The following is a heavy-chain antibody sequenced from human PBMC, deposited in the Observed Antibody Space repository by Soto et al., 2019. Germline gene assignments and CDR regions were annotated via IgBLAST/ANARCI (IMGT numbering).Heavy chain of an antibody. CDR1: GGSFNRHT. Sequence: VQLVQSGAEVRKPGSSVRVSCTASGGSFNRHTISWVRQAPGQGLEWMGGIIPIFGTANHAQKFLGRVTIIADESTSTVYMELSSLRSDDTAIYYCARGWGYDSTDYYYAYWGQGTLVIVSS. V-gene: IGHV1-69*01. CDR2: IIPIFGTA. CDR3: ARGWGYDSTDYYYAY. J-gene: IGHJ4*02. D-gene: IGHD3-22*01.